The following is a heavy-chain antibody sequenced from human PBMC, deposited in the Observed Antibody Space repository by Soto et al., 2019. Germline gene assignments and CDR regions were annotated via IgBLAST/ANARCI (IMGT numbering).Heavy chain of an antibody. CDR1: GFTFSSYA. D-gene: IGHD3-3*01. V-gene: IGHV3-30-3*01. Sequence: PGGSLRLSCAASGFTFSSYAMHWVRQAPGKGLEWVAVISYDGSNKYYADSVKGRFTISRDNSKNTLYLQMNSLRAEDTAVYYCARTLGDFWAGYYYYGMDVWGQGTTVTVSS. CDR2: ISYDGSNK. CDR3: ARTLGDFWAGYYYYGMDV. J-gene: IGHJ6*02.